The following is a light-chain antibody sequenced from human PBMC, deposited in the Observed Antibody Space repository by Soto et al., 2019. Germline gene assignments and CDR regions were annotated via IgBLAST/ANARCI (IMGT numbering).Light chain of an antibody. CDR2: KAS. CDR3: QHYNTFSYT. J-gene: IGKJ2*01. CDR1: QSISSW. V-gene: IGKV1-5*03. Sequence: DIQMTQSPSTLSASVGDRVTITCRASQSISSWLAWYQQKPGRASKVLIYKASSLVSGVPSRFSGGGSGTEFTLTISSLQPDDFATYYCQHYNTFSYTFGQGTKLEIK.